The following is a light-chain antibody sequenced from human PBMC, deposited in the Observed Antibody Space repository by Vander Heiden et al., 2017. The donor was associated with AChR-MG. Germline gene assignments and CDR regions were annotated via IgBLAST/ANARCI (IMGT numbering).Light chain of an antibody. CDR1: QSVSTD. CDR3: QQYKNWPPLT. J-gene: IGKJ4*01. Sequence: EIVMAQSPATLSVSPGERATLSCRASQSVSTDLAWYQQKPGQAPRLLIYDTPTRATGVPARFSGSGSGTEFTLTISSLQSEDFAVYYCQQYKNWPPLTFGGRTKVEIK. CDR2: DTP. V-gene: IGKV3-15*01.